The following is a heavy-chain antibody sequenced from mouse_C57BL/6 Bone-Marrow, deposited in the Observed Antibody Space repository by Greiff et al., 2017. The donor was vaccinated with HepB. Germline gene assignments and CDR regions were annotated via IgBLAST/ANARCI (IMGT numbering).Heavy chain of an antibody. CDR3: ARIGGSCAMDY. CDR2: IYPGSGST. Sequence: VQLQQPGAELVKPGASVKMSCKASGYTFTSYWITWVKQRPGQGLEWIGDIYPGSGSTNYNEKFKSKATLTVDTSSSTAYMQISSLTSEDSAVYYCARIGGSCAMDYWGQGTSVTVSS. J-gene: IGHJ4*01. V-gene: IGHV1-55*01. D-gene: IGHD1-1*02. CDR1: GYTFTSYW.